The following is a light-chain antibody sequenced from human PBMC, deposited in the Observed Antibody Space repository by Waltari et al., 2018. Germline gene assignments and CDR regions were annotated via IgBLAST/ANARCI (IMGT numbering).Light chain of an antibody. CDR3: QQYHDLPT. CDR1: ENIPNN. CDR2: EAS. Sequence: TCQPTENIPNNLKWSKQRPGKAPNLLIYEASNLETVVPARFSGSGSGTDFTFAISSLQPEDVATYYCQQYHDLPTFGQGTRLEIK. J-gene: IGKJ5*01. V-gene: IGKV1-33*01.